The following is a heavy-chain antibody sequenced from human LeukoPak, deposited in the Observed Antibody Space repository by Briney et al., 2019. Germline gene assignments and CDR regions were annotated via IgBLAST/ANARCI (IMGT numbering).Heavy chain of an antibody. CDR2: INPNSGGT. V-gene: IGHV1-2*02. CDR1: GYTFTGYY. Sequence: SVTASCTASGYTFTGYYMHWVRQAPGQGLEWMGWINPNSGGTNYAQKFQGRVTMTRDTSISTAYMELSRLRSDDTAMYYCARDGGYCSSTSCYTLIDYWGQGTLVTVSS. D-gene: IGHD2-2*02. J-gene: IGHJ4*02. CDR3: ARDGGYCSSTSCYTLIDY.